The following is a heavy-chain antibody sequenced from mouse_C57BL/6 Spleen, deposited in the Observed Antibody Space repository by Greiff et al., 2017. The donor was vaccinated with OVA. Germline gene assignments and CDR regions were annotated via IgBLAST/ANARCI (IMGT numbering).Heavy chain of an antibody. D-gene: IGHD6-1*01. CDR3: ARGGLHFDY. V-gene: IGHV1-22*01. Sequence: EVQLQESGPELVKPGASVKMSCKASGYTFTDYNMHWVKQSPGKSLAWIGYINPNNGGTSYNQKFKGKATLTVNKSSSTAYMELRSLTSEDSAVYYCARGGLHFDYWGQGTTLTVSS. CDR2: INPNNGGT. CDR1: GYTFTDYN. J-gene: IGHJ2*01.